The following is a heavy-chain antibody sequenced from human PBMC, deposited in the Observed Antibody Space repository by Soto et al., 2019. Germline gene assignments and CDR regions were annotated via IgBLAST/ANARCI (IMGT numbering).Heavy chain of an antibody. D-gene: IGHD3-22*01. CDR1: GYTFTSYD. CDR3: ARPYYDSSGYYLWAFDS. V-gene: IGHV1-8*01. J-gene: IGHJ3*02. Sequence: QVQLVQSGAEVKKPGASVKVSCKASGYTFTSYDINWVRQATGQGLEWMGWMNPNSGNTGYAQKFQGRVTMTRNTSISTAYMELSSLRSEDTAVYYCARPYYDSSGYYLWAFDSWGQGTMVTVSS. CDR2: MNPNSGNT.